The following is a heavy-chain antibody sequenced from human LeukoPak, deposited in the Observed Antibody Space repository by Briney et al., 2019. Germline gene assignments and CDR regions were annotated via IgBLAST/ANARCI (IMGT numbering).Heavy chain of an antibody. CDR2: IYSGGST. Sequence: GGSLRLSCAASGFTVSSNYMSWVRQAPRKGLEWVSVIYSGGSTYYADSVKGRFTISRDNSKNTLYLQKHRLKGEEADVYYGARFKGGPAAMDYWFGPWGQGTMVTVSS. J-gene: IGHJ5*02. CDR3: ARFKGGPAAMDYWFGP. V-gene: IGHV3-66*01. D-gene: IGHD2-2*01. CDR1: GFTVSSNY.